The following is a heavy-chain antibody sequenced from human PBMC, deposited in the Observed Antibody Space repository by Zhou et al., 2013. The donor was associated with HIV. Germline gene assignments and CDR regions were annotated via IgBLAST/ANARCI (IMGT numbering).Heavy chain of an antibody. CDR3: ARAQGDILTEGYFDY. CDR2: IIPIFEAA. CDR1: GGTFSNYA. D-gene: IGHD3-9*01. V-gene: IGHV1-69*05. J-gene: IGHJ4*02. Sequence: QVQVVQSGAEVKKPGSSVKVSCKASGGTFSNYAISWVRQAPGQGLEWMGGIIPIFEAASYAQKFQDRLTITTDESTTTAYMDLSSLRSEDTAIYYCARAQGDILTEGYFDYWGQGTLVTVSS.